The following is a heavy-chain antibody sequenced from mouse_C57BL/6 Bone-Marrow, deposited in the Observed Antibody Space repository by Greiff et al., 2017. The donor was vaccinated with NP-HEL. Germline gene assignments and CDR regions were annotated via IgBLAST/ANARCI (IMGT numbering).Heavy chain of an antibody. CDR2: IDPSDSYP. D-gene: IGHD2-4*01. J-gene: IGHJ2*01. CDR1: GYTFTSYW. CDR3: ARGVITTRRYYFDY. V-gene: IGHV1-69*01. Sequence: VQLQQPGAELVMPGASVKLSCKASGYTFTSYWMHWVKQRPGQGLEWIGEIDPSDSYPNYNQKVKGKSTLTVDKSSSTAYMQLSSLTSEDSAVYYCARGVITTRRYYFDYWGQGTTLTVSS.